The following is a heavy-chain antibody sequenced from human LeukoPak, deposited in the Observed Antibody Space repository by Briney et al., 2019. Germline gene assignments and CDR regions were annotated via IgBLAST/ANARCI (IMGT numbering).Heavy chain of an antibody. CDR2: IYYSGST. CDR1: GGSISSGDYY. Sequence: SQTLSLTCTVSGGSISSGDYYWSWISQPPGKGLEWIGYIYYSGSTYYNPSLKSRVTISVDTSKNQFSLKLSSVTAADTAVYYCARSYYDILTGPGGFDIWGQGSMVTVSS. CDR3: ARSYYDILTGPGGFDI. J-gene: IGHJ3*02. V-gene: IGHV4-30-4*01. D-gene: IGHD3-9*01.